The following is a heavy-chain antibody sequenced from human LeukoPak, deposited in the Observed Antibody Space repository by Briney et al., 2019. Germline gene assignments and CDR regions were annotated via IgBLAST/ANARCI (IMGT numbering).Heavy chain of an antibody. V-gene: IGHV1-8*01. J-gene: IGHJ4*02. CDR1: GYTFTSYD. Sequence: ASVKVSCKASGYTFTSYDINWVRQATGQGLEWMGWMNPNSGNTGYAQKFQGRVTMTRNTSISTAYMELSSLRSEDTAVYYCATVGTTGNRPDYWGQGALVTVSS. CDR2: MNPNSGNT. D-gene: IGHD1-1*01. CDR3: ATVGTTGNRPDY.